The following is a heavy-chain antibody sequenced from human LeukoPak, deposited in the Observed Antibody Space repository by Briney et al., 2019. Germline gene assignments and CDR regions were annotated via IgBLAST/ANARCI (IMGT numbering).Heavy chain of an antibody. CDR3: AKRVGPTRHFDY. V-gene: IGHV3-23*01. Sequence: PGRSLRLSCAASGFTFSSYVMTWVRQAPGKGLEWVSGISGSGGSTNYADSMKGRFTISRDNSKNTLYLQMNSLRAEDTAVYYCAKRVGPTRHFDYWGQGTLVTVSS. J-gene: IGHJ4*02. D-gene: IGHD1-26*01. CDR1: GFTFSSYV. CDR2: ISGSGGST.